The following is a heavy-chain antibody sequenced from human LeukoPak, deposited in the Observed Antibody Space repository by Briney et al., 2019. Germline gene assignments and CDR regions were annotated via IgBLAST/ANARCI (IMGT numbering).Heavy chain of an antibody. V-gene: IGHV3-30*02. CDR2: IPYDGRNT. CDR3: AKESSASYYFDY. Sequence: GGTLRLSCAASGSTFSSNGMYWVRQAPGKGLEWVAFIPYDGRNTYYADSVKGRFTISRDTSKNTLYLQMINLRAEGTAVYYCAKESSASYYFDYWGQGTLVTVSS. CDR1: GSTFSSNG. J-gene: IGHJ4*02. D-gene: IGHD3-10*01.